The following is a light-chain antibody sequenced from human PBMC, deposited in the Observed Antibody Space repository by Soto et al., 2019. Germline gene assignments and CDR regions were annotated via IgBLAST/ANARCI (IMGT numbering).Light chain of an antibody. V-gene: IGLV1-47*01. CDR1: SSNIGSNY. J-gene: IGLJ2*01. Sequence: QSVLTQPPSASGTPGQRVTISCSGSSSNIGSNYVYWYQQLPGTAPKLLIYRNNQRPSGVPDRFSGSKSGTSASLAISGLRSEDEADYYCSSYAGTDNFALFGGGTKLTVL. CDR2: RNN. CDR3: SSYAGTDNFAL.